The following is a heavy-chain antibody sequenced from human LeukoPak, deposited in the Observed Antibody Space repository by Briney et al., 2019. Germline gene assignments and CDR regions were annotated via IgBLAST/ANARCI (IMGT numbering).Heavy chain of an antibody. CDR1: GGSISSGDYY. CDR2: IYYSGST. CDR3: ARELTYADY. Sequence: SETLSLTCTVSGGSISSGDYYWSWIRQPPGKGLEWIGYIYYSGSTYYNPSLKSRVTMSVDTSKNQFSLKLSSVTAADTAVYYCARELTYADYWGQGILVTVSS. D-gene: IGHD4/OR15-4a*01. V-gene: IGHV4-30-4*01. J-gene: IGHJ4*02.